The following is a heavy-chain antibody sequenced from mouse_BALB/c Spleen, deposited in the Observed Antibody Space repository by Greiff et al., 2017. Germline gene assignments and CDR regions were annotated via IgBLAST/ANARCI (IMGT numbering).Heavy chain of an antibody. Sequence: QVQLQQSGAELARPGASVKMSCKASGYTFTSYTMHWVNQRPGQGLEWIGYINPSSGYTNYNQKFKDKATLTADKSSSTAYMQLSSLTSEDSAVYYCARGDASFDYWGQGTTLTVSS. J-gene: IGHJ2*01. D-gene: IGHD3-3*01. CDR2: INPSSGYT. CDR3: ARGDASFDY. CDR1: GYTFTSYT. V-gene: IGHV1-4*01.